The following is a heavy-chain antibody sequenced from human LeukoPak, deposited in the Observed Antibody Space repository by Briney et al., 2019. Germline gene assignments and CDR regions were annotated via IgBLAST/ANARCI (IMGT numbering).Heavy chain of an antibody. V-gene: IGHV3-30-3*01. CDR2: ISYDGSNK. CDR1: GFTFSSYA. D-gene: IGHD5-12*01. J-gene: IGHJ4*02. Sequence: GGSLRLSCAASGFTFSSYAMHWVRQAPGKGLEWVAVISYDGSNKYYADSVKGRFTISRDNSKNTLYLQMNSLRAEGTAVYYCASVTIVATYFDYWGQGTLVTVSS. CDR3: ASVTIVATYFDY.